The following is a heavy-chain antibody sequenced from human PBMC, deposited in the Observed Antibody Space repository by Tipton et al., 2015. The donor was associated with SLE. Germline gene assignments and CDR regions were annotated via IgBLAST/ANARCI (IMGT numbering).Heavy chain of an antibody. Sequence: TLSLTCTVSGGSISISSHFWGWIRQPPEKGLEWIGSIYYRGNTYYNPSLKSRVSVSIDSSKNQFSLSLSSVTAADTAVYYCASGFGELLIPQYWGQGALVTVSS. CDR2: IYYRGNT. V-gene: IGHV4-39*01. J-gene: IGHJ4*02. D-gene: IGHD3-10*01. CDR1: GGSISISSHF. CDR3: ASGFGELLIPQY.